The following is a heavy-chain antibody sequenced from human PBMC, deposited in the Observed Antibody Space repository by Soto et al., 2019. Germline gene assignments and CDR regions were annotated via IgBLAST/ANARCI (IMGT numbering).Heavy chain of an antibody. Sequence: GGSLRLSCASSGFSFSVYSMIWVRQAPGKGLEWVSSIGSDSIDIYYADSLKGRLTITRDNADNSLSLEMNTLRAEDTAVYYCARDQGVVGSSYFDYWGQGTLVTVSS. CDR2: IGSDSIDI. CDR3: ARDQGVVGSSYFDY. J-gene: IGHJ4*02. V-gene: IGHV3-21*01. D-gene: IGHD1-26*01. CDR1: GFSFSVYS.